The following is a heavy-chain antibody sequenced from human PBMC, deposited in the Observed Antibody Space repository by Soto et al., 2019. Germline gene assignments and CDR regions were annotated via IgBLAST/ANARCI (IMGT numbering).Heavy chain of an antibody. CDR2: IDPSDSYT. CDR1: GYNFPTFW. CDR3: ARYADRTPTKFDF. V-gene: IGHV5-10-1*01. Sequence: GESLKISCKVSGYNFPTFWITWVRQMPGKGLEWMGRIDPSDSYTNYGPPFRGHVTMSVDKSISTAYLQWTSLKASDTAMYYCARYADRTPTKFDFWGQGTLVTVSS. J-gene: IGHJ4*02.